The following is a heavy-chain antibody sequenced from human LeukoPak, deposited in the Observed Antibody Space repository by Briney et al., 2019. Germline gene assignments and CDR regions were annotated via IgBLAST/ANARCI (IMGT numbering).Heavy chain of an antibody. D-gene: IGHD3-3*01. J-gene: IGHJ4*02. CDR1: GGSISSYY. V-gene: IGHV4-4*09. Sequence: KPSETLSLTCTVSGGSISSYYWSWIRQPPGKGLEWIGYIYTSGSTNYNPSPKSRVTISVDTSKNQFPLKLSSVTAADTAVYYCARSASGDFWSGSFDYWGQGTLVTVSS. CDR3: ARSASGDFWSGSFDY. CDR2: IYTSGST.